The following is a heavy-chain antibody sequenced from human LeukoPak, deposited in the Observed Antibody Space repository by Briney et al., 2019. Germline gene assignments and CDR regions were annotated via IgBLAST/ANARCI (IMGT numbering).Heavy chain of an antibody. D-gene: IGHD2-2*02. Sequence: GASVKVSCKASGYTFTSYGISWVRQAPGQGLEWMGIINPSGGSTSYAQKFQGRVTMTRDTSTSTVYMELSSLRSEDTAVYYCAREFGSTSCHMYAGCHDAFDIWGQGTMVTVSS. CDR1: GYTFTSYG. CDR3: AREFGSTSCHMYAGCHDAFDI. J-gene: IGHJ3*02. CDR2: INPSGGST. V-gene: IGHV1-46*01.